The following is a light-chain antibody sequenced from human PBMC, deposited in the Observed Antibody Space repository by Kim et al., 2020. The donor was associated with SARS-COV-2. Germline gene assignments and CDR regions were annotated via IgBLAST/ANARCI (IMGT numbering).Light chain of an antibody. CDR2: AAS. J-gene: IGKJ4*01. CDR1: QDIDNY. CDR3: QKYNTVPLT. V-gene: IGKV1-27*01. Sequence: YVGARGTIKGQGSQDIDNYLNCDQQKSGKVHILLIYAASTLQSGVPSRFSGSGSVTDFTLAISSLQPEDVATYYCQKYNTVPLTFGGGTKVDIK.